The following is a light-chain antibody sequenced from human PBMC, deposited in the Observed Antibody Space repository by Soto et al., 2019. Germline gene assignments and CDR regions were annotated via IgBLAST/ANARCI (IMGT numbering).Light chain of an antibody. Sequence: QLVLTQSPSASASLGASVKLTCTLSSGHSSYAIAWHQQQPEKGPRYLMKLNSDGRHSKGDGIPDRFSGSSSGAERYLTISRLQSEDEADYYCQTWGTGPWVFGGGTKLTVL. V-gene: IGLV4-69*01. CDR1: SGHSSYA. J-gene: IGLJ3*02. CDR3: QTWGTGPWV. CDR2: LNSDGRH.